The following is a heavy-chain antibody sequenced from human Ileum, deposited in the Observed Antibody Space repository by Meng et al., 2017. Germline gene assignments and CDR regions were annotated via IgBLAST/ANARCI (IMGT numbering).Heavy chain of an antibody. D-gene: IGHD3-16*01. CDR3: VKDARSYDTSPHIYYFDD. Sequence: GESLKISCAGSGFTFNNYAMSWVRQAPGKGLEWVSGIIGSGVATYYADSVKGRFTISRDNSKNTLSLQMNSLRGEDTAVYYCVKDARSYDTSPHIYYFDDWGQGTLVTVSS. CDR1: GFTFNNYA. CDR2: IIGSGVAT. J-gene: IGHJ4*02. V-gene: IGHV3-23*01.